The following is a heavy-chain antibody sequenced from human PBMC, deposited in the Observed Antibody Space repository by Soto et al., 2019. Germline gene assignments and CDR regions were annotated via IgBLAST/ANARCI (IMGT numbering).Heavy chain of an antibody. V-gene: IGHV2-5*02. J-gene: IGHJ4*02. D-gene: IGHD2-8*01. CDR3: AHRRDYNGNLDGGYFDS. CDR2: AYWDDDN. CDR1: GFSLTTRPVG. Sequence: QITLKESGPALMKATQTLTLTCTFSGFSLTTRPVGLGCLRQAPGKALEWLAFAYWDDDNRYNPSLKNRLSITKDTSKSQVVLTMTNMDPVDTATYYCAHRRDYNGNLDGGYFDSWGPGTLVTVSS.